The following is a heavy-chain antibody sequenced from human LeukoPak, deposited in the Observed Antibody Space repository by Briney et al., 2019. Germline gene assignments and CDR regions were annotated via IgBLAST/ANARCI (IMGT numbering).Heavy chain of an antibody. CDR2: TYYRSKWYN. J-gene: IGHJ5*02. CDR1: GDSVSSNSAA. V-gene: IGHV6-1*01. D-gene: IGHD6-13*01. CDR3: ARLSSSWSGLAAGWLDP. Sequence: SQTLSLTCAISGDSVSSNSAAWNWIRQSPSRGLEWLGRTYYRSKWYNDYAVSVKSRITINPDTSKNQFSLQLNSVTPEDTAVYYCARLSSSWSGLAAGWLDPWGQGTLVTVSS.